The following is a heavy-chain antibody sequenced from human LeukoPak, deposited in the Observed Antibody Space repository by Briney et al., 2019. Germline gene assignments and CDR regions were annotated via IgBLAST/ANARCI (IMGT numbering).Heavy chain of an antibody. D-gene: IGHD6-13*01. V-gene: IGHV3-21*04. CDR2: ISSSSSYI. CDR1: GFTFSSYS. Sequence: PGGSLRLSCAASGFTFSSYSMNWVRQAPGRGLEWVSSISSSSSYIYYADSVKGRFTISRDNSKNTLYLQMNSLRAEDMAVYYCARWGKPGYIAAAGIDYWGQGTLVTVSS. CDR3: ARWGKPGYIAAAGIDY. J-gene: IGHJ4*02.